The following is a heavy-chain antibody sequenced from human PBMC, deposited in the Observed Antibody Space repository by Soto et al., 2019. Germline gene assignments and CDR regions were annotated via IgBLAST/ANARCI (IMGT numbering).Heavy chain of an antibody. CDR1: GGSISSSSYY. V-gene: IGHV4-39*01. D-gene: IGHD6-13*01. Sequence: SETLSLTCTVSGGSISSSSYYWGWIRQPPGKGLEWIGSIYYSGSTYYNPSLKSRVTISVDTSKNQFSLKLSSVTAADTAVYYCARQAAGSIYYHYYYGMDVWGQGTTVTVSS. CDR2: IYYSGST. CDR3: ARQAAGSIYYHYYYGMDV. J-gene: IGHJ6*02.